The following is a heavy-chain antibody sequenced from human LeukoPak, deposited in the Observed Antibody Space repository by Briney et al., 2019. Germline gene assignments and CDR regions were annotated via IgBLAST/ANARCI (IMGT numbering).Heavy chain of an antibody. CDR3: ARTRYPRDYDFWSGLTYYFDY. D-gene: IGHD3-3*01. J-gene: IGHJ4*02. V-gene: IGHV4-30-2*01. CDR1: GGSISSGGYY. Sequence: PSQTLSLTCTVSGGSISSGGYYWSWIRQPPGKGLEWIGYIYHSGSTYYNPSLKSRVTISVDRSKNQFSLKLSSVTAADTAVYYCARTRYPRDYDFWSGLTYYFDYWGQGTLVTVSS. CDR2: IYHSGST.